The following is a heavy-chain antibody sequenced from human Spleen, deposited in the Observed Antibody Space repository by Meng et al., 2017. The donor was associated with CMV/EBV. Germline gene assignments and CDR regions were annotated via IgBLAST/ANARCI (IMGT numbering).Heavy chain of an antibody. CDR3: ARDSEYSSSWYPNYYYYYGMDV. V-gene: IGHV1-8*02. D-gene: IGHD6-13*01. CDR2: MNPNSGNT. Sequence: ASVKVSCKASGYTFTAHYFHWVRQAPGQGLEWMGWMNPNSGNTGYAQKFQGRVTMTRNTSISTAYMELSSLRSEDTAVYYCARDSEYSSSWYPNYYYYYGMDVWGQGTTVTVSS. J-gene: IGHJ6*02. CDR1: GYTFTAHY.